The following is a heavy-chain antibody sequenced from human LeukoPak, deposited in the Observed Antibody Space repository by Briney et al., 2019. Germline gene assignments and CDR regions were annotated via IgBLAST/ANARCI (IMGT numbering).Heavy chain of an antibody. CDR3: ARGKPPTRYYYYYYMDV. V-gene: IGHV3-20*04. CDR1: GFTFDDYG. CDR2: INWNGGST. J-gene: IGHJ6*03. Sequence: GGSLRLSCAASGFTFDDYGMSWVRQAPGKGLESVSGINWNGGSTGYADSVKGRFTISRDNAKNSLYLQMNSLRAEDTALYYCARGKPPTRYYYYYYMDVWGKGTTVTVSS.